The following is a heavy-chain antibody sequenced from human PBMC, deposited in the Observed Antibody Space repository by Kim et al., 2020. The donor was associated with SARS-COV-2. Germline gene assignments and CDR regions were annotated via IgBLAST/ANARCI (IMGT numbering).Heavy chain of an antibody. CDR3: ASSDSARRFDP. D-gene: IGHD2-15*01. J-gene: IGHJ5*02. CDR1: GYTFTNYA. V-gene: IGHV7-4-1*02. Sequence: ASVKVSCKASGYTFTNYAMNWVRQAPGQGLEWMGWINTNTGNPTYDQGFTGRFVFSLDTSVSTAYLQISSLKADDTAVYYCASSDSARRFDPWGQGTLVTVSS. CDR2: INTNTGNP.